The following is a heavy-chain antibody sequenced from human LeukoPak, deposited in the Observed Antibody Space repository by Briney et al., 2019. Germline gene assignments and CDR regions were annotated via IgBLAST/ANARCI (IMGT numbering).Heavy chain of an antibody. CDR3: ARDSGLLRTYYDFWSGYLYYYMDV. Sequence: ASVKVSCKASGYTFTSYGISWVRQAPGKGLEWMGWISVYNGNTNYAQKLQGRVTMTTDTSTSTAYMELRSLRSDDTAVYYCARDSGLLRTYYDFWSGYLYYYMDVWGKGTTVTVSS. D-gene: IGHD3-3*01. CDR2: ISVYNGNT. J-gene: IGHJ6*03. CDR1: GYTFTSYG. V-gene: IGHV1-18*01.